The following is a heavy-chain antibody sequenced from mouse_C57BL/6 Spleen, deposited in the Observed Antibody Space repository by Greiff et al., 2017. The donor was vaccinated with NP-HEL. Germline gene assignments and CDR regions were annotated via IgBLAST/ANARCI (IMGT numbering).Heavy chain of an antibody. CDR2: ISSGGSYT. J-gene: IGHJ3*01. V-gene: IGHV5-6*01. CDR3: ARKGYYGSSPFAY. Sequence: EVKVVESGGDLVKPGGSLKLSCAASGFTFSSYGMSWVRQTPDKRLEWVATISSGGSYTYYPDSVKGRFTISRDNAKNTLYLQMSSLKSDDTAMYYCARKGYYGSSPFAYWGQGTLVTVSA. D-gene: IGHD1-1*01. CDR1: GFTFSSYG.